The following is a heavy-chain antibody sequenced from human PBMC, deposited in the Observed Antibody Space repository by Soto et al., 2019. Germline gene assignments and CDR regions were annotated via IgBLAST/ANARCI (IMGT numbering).Heavy chain of an antibody. J-gene: IGHJ4*02. D-gene: IGHD3-16*02. Sequence: PGGSLRLSCAVPKFTFGDYWMSWVRQAPGKGLEWISNIKQDGSDRNYADSVKGRFTNSRDNADNSMYLQMNSLRAEDTAVYYCATLSYGQLRYFDNWGQGTLVTVSS. V-gene: IGHV3-7*01. CDR3: ATLSYGQLRYFDN. CDR2: IKQDGSDR. CDR1: KFTFGDYW.